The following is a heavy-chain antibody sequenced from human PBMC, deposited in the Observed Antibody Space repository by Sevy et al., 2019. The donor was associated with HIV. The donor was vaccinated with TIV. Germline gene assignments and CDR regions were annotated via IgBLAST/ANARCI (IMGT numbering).Heavy chain of an antibody. Sequence: ASVKVSCKASGYTFTNYDINWVRQATGQGLEWMGWMNPNSGNTGYAQKFQGRVTMTRNTSISTAYMERSSLRSGDTAVYYCARGTVLLGIVVVPAARGWFDPWGQGTLVTVSS. CDR2: MNPNSGNT. CDR3: ARGTVLLGIVVVPAARGWFDP. CDR1: GYTFTNYD. V-gene: IGHV1-8*01. D-gene: IGHD2-2*03. J-gene: IGHJ5*02.